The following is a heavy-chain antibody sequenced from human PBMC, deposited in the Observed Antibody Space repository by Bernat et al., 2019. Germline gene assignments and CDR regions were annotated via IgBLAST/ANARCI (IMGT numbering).Heavy chain of an antibody. CDR3: ARDFWSGYYISGDAFDI. CDR1: GYTFTSYG. CDR2: ISAYNGNT. D-gene: IGHD3-3*01. V-gene: IGHV1-18*01. Sequence: QVQLVQSGAEVKKPGASVKVSCKASGYTFTSYGISWVRQAPGQGLEWMGWISAYNGNTNYAQKLQGRVTMTTGASTSTAYMELRSLRSEDTGVYYCARDFWSGYYISGDAFDIWGQGTMVTVSS. J-gene: IGHJ3*02.